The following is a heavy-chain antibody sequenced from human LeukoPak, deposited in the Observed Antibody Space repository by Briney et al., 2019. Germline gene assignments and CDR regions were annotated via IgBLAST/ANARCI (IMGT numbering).Heavy chain of an antibody. V-gene: IGHV4-4*07. Sequence: SETLSLTCTVSGGSISSYYWSWIRQPAGEGLEWIGRIYTSGSTNYNPSLKSRVTMSVDTSKNQFSLKLSSVTAADTAVYYCARDNGVIRLHYNWFDPWGQGTLVTVSS. J-gene: IGHJ5*02. CDR2: IYTSGST. D-gene: IGHD4-11*01. CDR1: GGSISSYY. CDR3: ARDNGVIRLHYNWFDP.